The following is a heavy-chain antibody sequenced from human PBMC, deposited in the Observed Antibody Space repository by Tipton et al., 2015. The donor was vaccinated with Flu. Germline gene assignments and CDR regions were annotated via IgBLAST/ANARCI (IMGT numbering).Heavy chain of an antibody. J-gene: IGHJ6*03. CDR1: GGSISSSSYY. Sequence: TLSLTCTVSGGSISSSSYYWGWIRQPPGKGLEWIGSIYYSGSTYYNPSLKSRVTISVDTSKNQFSLKLSSVTAADTAVYYCARSISYYYYYYMDVWGKGTTVTVSS. CDR3: ARSISYYYYYYMDV. V-gene: IGHV4-39*07. D-gene: IGHD2-21*01. CDR2: IYYSGST.